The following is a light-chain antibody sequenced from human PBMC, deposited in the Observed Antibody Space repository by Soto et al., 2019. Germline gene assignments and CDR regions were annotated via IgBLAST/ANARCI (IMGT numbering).Light chain of an antibody. J-gene: IGKJ1*01. Sequence: ISMTQSPAGLSVSPGESATLSCRSSQRNSSRLAWYKQKPWQDHRLLTHGASTRATSNPVRLSGSGAGAEFTLTISSLQSEDCALYYCEQYYDWLRPFGQGPKVHIX. CDR1: QRNSSR. CDR3: EQYYDWLRP. CDR2: GAS. V-gene: IGKV3-15*01.